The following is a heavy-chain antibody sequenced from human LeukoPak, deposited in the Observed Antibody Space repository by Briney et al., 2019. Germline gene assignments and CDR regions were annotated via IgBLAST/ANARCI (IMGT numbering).Heavy chain of an antibody. D-gene: IGHD2-2*01. V-gene: IGHV3-30*03. CDR3: ASSSTSCHFDY. CDR2: ISYDGSNK. CDR1: GFTFSTYG. J-gene: IGHJ4*02. Sequence: PGGSLRLSCAASGFTFSTYGMHWVRQAPGKGLEWVAVISYDGSNKYYADSVKGRFTISRDNSKNTLYLQMNSLRAEDTAVYYCASSSTSCHFDYWGQGTLVTVSS.